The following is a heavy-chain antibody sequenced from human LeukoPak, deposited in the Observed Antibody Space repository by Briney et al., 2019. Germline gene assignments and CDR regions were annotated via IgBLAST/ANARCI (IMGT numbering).Heavy chain of an antibody. CDR3: ARGWRGKRGYSYGNPPAMVWFDP. D-gene: IGHD5-18*01. CDR1: GGSISSSRYY. J-gene: IGHJ5*02. Sequence: SEALALTCTVSGGSISSSRYYWGWIRQPPGQGLEWIGRIYYSGITYYNPFLKSRVPISVDTSKHQFSLKLSSVTAADTAVYYCARGWRGKRGYSYGNPPAMVWFDPWGQGTLVTVSS. V-gene: IGHV4-39*07. CDR2: IYYSGIT.